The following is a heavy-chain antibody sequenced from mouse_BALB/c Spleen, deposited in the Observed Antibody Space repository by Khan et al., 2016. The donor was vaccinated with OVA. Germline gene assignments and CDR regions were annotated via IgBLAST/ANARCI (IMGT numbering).Heavy chain of an antibody. CDR3: ARIYGGDFDY. Sequence: EVQLQESGPGLVKPSQSLSLTCTVTGYSTTSDYAWNWIRQFPGNKLEWMGYISYSGNTKYNPSLKSRISITRDTSKNQFFLQLNSVTIEDTATYYCARIYGGDFDYWGQGTTLTVSS. CDR1: GYSTTSDYA. D-gene: IGHD1-1*01. V-gene: IGHV3-2*02. CDR2: ISYSGNT. J-gene: IGHJ2*01.